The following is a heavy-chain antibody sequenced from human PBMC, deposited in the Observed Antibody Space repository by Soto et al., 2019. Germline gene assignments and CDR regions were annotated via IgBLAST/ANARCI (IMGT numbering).Heavy chain of an antibody. CDR1: GLTISGKKY. Sequence: VQLVESGGGLIQPGESLRLSCAAFGLTISGKKYVAWVRQAPGKGLEWVSALYDVDVSFYADSVTGRFTTSSDSSKPTVYLQMNDLRPDDTAVYYCATWHEREHAFDVWGQGTTVTISS. CDR3: ATWHEREHAFDV. V-gene: IGHV3-53*01. CDR2: LYDVDVS. D-gene: IGHD1-1*01. J-gene: IGHJ3*01.